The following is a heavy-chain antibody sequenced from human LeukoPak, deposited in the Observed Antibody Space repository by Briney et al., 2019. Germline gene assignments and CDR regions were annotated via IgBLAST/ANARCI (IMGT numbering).Heavy chain of an antibody. Sequence: SETLSLTCTVSGGSISSTTYYWGWIRQPPGKGLEWIGTIFYSGSTYYNASLKSRLTISVDTSKNQFSLNLSSVTAADTAIYYCARRGPLEGWLHDAFDIWGQGTMVTVFS. J-gene: IGHJ3*02. CDR3: ARRGPLEGWLHDAFDI. D-gene: IGHD5-24*01. CDR1: GGSISSTTYY. CDR2: IFYSGST. V-gene: IGHV4-39*01.